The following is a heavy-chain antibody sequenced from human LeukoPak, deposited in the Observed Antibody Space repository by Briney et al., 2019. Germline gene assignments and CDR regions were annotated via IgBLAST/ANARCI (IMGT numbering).Heavy chain of an antibody. CDR3: AKDATSSWHQNWFDP. Sequence: GGSLRLSCAASGFTFSSYGMSWVRQAPGKGLEWVSVISGSGGSTHYADSVKGRFTVSRDNSKDTVFLQMNSLRAEDTAVYYCAKDATSSWHQNWFDPWGQGTLVTVSS. J-gene: IGHJ5*02. V-gene: IGHV3-23*01. D-gene: IGHD6-13*01. CDR1: GFTFSSYG. CDR2: ISGSGGST.